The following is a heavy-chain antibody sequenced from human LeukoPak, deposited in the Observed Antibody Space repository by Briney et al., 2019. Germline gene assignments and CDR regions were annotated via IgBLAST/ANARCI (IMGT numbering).Heavy chain of an antibody. D-gene: IGHD2-8*02. V-gene: IGHV4-39*01. CDR3: ARRGMTRGMFDF. CDR1: GGSIGSSSYY. J-gene: IGHJ4*02. Sequence: PSETLSLTCTVSGGSIGSSSYYWGWIRQPPGKGLEWIGNIYYSGNTYYNPSLYSRVTISVDTSKNQFSLKLSSVTAADTAVYYCARRGMTRGMFDFWGQGTLVTVSS. CDR2: IYYSGNT.